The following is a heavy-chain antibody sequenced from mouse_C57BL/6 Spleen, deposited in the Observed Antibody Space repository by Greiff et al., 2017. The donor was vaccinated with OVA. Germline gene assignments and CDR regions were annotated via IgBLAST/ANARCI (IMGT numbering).Heavy chain of an antibody. J-gene: IGHJ1*03. CDR3: ARGYGSSYRYFDV. Sequence: VQLQQPGAELVRPGSSVKLSCKASGYTFTSYWMDWVKQRPGQGLEWIGNIYPSDSETHYNQKFKDKATLTVDKSSSTAYMQLSSLTSEDSAVYYCARGYGSSYRYFDVWGTGTTVTVSS. CDR2: IYPSDSET. D-gene: IGHD1-1*01. CDR1: GYTFTSYW. V-gene: IGHV1-61*01.